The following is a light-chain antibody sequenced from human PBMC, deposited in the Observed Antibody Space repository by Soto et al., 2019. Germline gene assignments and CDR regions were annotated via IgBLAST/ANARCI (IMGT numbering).Light chain of an antibody. V-gene: IGLV1-51*01. CDR3: GTWDSSLSAEL. CDR1: NSNVGTNY. J-gene: IGLJ2*01. Sequence: QSVLTQPPSVSGAPGQKVTISCSGSNSNVGTNYVSWYQHLPGTTPKLLIYDDYKRPSGIPDRFSASKSGTSATLGITGLQTGDEADYYCGTWDSSLSAELFGGGTQLTVL. CDR2: DDY.